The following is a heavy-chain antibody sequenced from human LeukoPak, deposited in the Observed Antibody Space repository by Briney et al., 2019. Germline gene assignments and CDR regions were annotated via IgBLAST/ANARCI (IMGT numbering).Heavy chain of an antibody. CDR2: IIPIFGTA. V-gene: IGHV1-69*13. D-gene: IGHD6-13*01. CDR1: GGTFSSYA. Sequence: SVKVSCKASGGTFSSYAISWVRHAPGQGLEWMGGIIPIFGTANYAQKFQGRVTITADESTSTAYMELSSLRSEDTAVYYCARDPHSSSWRVLDYWGQGTLVTVSS. J-gene: IGHJ4*02. CDR3: ARDPHSSSWRVLDY.